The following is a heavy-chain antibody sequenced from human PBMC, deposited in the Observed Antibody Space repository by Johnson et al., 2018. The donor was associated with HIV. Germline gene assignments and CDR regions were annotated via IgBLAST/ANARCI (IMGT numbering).Heavy chain of an antibody. CDR1: GFTFSSYA. D-gene: IGHD4-23*01. CDR2: LSYDGSNK. Sequence: QVQLVESGGGVVQPGRSLRLSCAASGFTFSSYAMHWVRQAPGKGLEWVAFLSYDGSNKYYADSVKGRFTIARDNYKNTLYLQMNSLRPEDTAVYYCAREQYGGNSNAGAGFDIWGQGTMVTVSS. J-gene: IGHJ3*02. CDR3: AREQYGGNSNAGAGFDI. V-gene: IGHV3-30*04.